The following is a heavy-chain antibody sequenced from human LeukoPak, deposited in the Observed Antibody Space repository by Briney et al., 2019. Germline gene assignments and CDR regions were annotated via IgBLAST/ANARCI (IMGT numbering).Heavy chain of an antibody. CDR2: IYPGDSDT. V-gene: IGHV5-51*01. D-gene: IGHD2-2*01. Sequence: AGESLKIPCKGSGYSFTSYWIGWVRQMPGKGLEWMGIIYPGDSDTRYSPSFQGQVTISADKSISTAYLQWSSLKASDTAMYYCARLDAYCSSTSCYSGWFDPWGQGTLVTVSS. CDR1: GYSFTSYW. J-gene: IGHJ5*02. CDR3: ARLDAYCSSTSCYSGWFDP.